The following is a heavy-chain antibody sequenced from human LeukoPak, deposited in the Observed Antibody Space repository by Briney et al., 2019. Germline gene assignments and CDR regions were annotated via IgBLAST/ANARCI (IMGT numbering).Heavy chain of an antibody. CDR3: ARGPTLWFGELVYAFDI. V-gene: IGHV3-33*01. J-gene: IGHJ3*02. CDR1: GFTFSSYG. Sequence: GGSLRLSCAASGFTFSSYGMHWVRQAQGKGLEGVEVIWYDGINKYYADSVKGRFTISRDNSKNTLYLQMNSLRAEDTAVYYCARGPTLWFGELVYAFDIWGQGTMVTVSS. D-gene: IGHD3-10*01. CDR2: IWYDGINK.